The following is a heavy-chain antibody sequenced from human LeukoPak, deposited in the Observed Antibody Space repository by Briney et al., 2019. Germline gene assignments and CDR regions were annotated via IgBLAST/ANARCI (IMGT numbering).Heavy chain of an antibody. Sequence: PGGSLRLSCAVSGFTFSRYAMNWVRQAPGKGLEWVSIISASGDDTKNADSVKGRFTISRDNSKNTLYLQMNSLRAEDTAVYYCAKKYLYWNEELDYWGQGTLVTVSS. J-gene: IGHJ4*02. V-gene: IGHV3-23*01. D-gene: IGHD1-1*01. CDR3: AKKYLYWNEELDY. CDR2: ISASGDDT. CDR1: GFTFSRYA.